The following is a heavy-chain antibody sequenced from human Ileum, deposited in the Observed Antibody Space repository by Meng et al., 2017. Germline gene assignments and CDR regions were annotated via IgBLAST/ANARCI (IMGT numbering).Heavy chain of an antibody. D-gene: IGHD1-26*01. CDR3: ARHIVGPTPGMEY. V-gene: IGHV4-4*03. CDR2: IYQSGST. CDR1: RTSVGSGSW. J-gene: IGHJ4*02. Sequence: GPRPGQAPGHLLPPGPVSRTSVGSGSWWSWVRQPPGKGLEWIGQIYQSGSTNYNPSLKSRVTISIDRSENQLSLKLSSVTAADTAVYYCARHIVGPTPGMEYWGQGTLVTVSS.